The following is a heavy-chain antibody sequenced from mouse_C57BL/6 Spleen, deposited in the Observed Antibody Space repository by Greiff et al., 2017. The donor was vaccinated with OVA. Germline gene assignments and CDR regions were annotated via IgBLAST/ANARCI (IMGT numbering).Heavy chain of an antibody. CDR3: ARSYYGSSSYYFDY. CDR2: IDPSDSYT. Sequence: VQLQQPGAELVKPGASVKLSCKASGYTFTSYWMQWVKQRPGQGLEWIGEIDPSDSYTNYNQKFKGKATLTVDTSSSTAYMQLSSLTSEDSAVYYCARSYYGSSSYYFDYWGQGTTLTVSS. CDR1: GYTFTSYW. D-gene: IGHD1-1*01. J-gene: IGHJ2*01. V-gene: IGHV1-50*01.